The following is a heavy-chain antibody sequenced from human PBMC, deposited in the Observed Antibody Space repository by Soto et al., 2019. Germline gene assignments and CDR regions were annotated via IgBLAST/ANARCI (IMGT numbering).Heavy chain of an antibody. CDR3: ARSYGSGTYGSLDP. CDR1: GGTFSSYA. D-gene: IGHD3-10*01. CDR2: IIPIFGTT. V-gene: IGHV1-69*01. Sequence: QIQLVQSGAEVKKPGSSVKISCKASGGTFSSYAINWVLQAPGQGLEWMGGIIPIFGTTNYAQKFQGRVTVTADDSTTTAYMVLNSLRSEDTAMYYCARSYGSGTYGSLDPWGQGTLVTVSS. J-gene: IGHJ5*02.